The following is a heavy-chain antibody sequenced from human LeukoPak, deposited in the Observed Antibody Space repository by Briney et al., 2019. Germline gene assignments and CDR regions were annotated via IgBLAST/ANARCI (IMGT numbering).Heavy chain of an antibody. J-gene: IGHJ3*02. V-gene: IGHV3-66*01. CDR1: GFTVSSNY. Sequence: GGSLRLSCAASGFTVSSNYLYWVRQAPGKGLEWVSVIYSGGNTYYANSVKGRFTISRDNSKNTLSLQMNSLRAEDTAVYYCARRDVFDIWGQGTMVTVSS. CDR2: IYSGGNT. CDR3: ARRDVFDI.